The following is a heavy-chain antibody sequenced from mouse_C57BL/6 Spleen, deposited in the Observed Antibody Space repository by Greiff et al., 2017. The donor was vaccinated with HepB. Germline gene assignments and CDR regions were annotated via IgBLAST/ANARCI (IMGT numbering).Heavy chain of an antibody. CDR2: ISDGGSYT. J-gene: IGHJ2*01. CDR1: GFTFSSYA. CDR3: ARGRHYSNYVYFDY. V-gene: IGHV5-4*03. Sequence: EVKLVESGGGLVKPGGSLKLSCAASGFTFSSYAMSWVRQTPEKRLEWVATISDGGSYTYYPDNVKGRFTISRDNAKNNLYLQMSHLKSEDTAMYYCARGRHYSNYVYFDYWGQGTTLTVSS. D-gene: IGHD2-5*01.